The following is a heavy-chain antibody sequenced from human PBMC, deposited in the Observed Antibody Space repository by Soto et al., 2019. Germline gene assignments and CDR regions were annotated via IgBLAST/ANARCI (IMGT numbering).Heavy chain of an antibody. CDR2: IIPIFGTA. CDR3: AREDPPPYCSSTRCSFRGYSYGF. J-gene: IGHJ4*02. CDR1: GGTFSSYA. V-gene: IGHV1-69*13. Sequence: SVKVSCKASGGTFSSYAISWVRQAPGQGLEWMGGIIPIFGTANYAQKFQGRVTITADESTSTAYMELSSLRSEDTAVYYCAREDPPPYCSSTRCSFRGYSYGFWGQGTLVTVSS. D-gene: IGHD2-2*01.